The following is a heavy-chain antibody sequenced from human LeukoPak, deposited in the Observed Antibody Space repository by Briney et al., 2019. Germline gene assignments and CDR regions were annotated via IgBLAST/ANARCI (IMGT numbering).Heavy chain of an antibody. J-gene: IGHJ5*02. CDR3: ARGMSGFSSYDL. Sequence: GGSLRLSCAAYGFAVNSNYLSWFRQAPGRGLQWVSVIYYGGNTYYEDSVRGKFTLSSDSSKNTLYLQMDSLGVEDTAVYYCARGMSGFSSYDLWGQGILVTVSS. V-gene: IGHV3-66*01. CDR2: IYYGGNT. CDR1: GFAVNSNY. D-gene: IGHD5-12*01.